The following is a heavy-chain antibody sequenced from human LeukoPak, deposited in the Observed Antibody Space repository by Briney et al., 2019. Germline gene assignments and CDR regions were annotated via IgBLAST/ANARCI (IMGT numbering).Heavy chain of an antibody. D-gene: IGHD3-22*01. V-gene: IGHV1-69*04. CDR1: GGTFSSYA. CDR3: ARDWDYDSSGYYSTDY. Sequence: ASVKVSCKASGGTFSSYAISWVRQAPGQGLEWMGRIIPILGIANYAQKFQGRVTITADKSTSTAYMELSSLRSEDTAVYYCARDWDYDSSGYYSTDYWGQGTLVTVSS. J-gene: IGHJ4*02. CDR2: IIPILGIA.